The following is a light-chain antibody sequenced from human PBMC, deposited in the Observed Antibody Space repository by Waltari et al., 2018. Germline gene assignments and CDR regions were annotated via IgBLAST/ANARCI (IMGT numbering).Light chain of an antibody. CDR2: DAS. Sequence: EIVLTQSPATLSLSPGERATLSCRASQSVSSSLAWYQQKPGQAPRLLIYDASNRATGIPARFSGSGSGTDFTLTINSLEPEDFAVYYCQQRSNWVTFGGGTKVEIK. J-gene: IGKJ4*01. CDR3: QQRSNWVT. V-gene: IGKV3-11*01. CDR1: QSVSSS.